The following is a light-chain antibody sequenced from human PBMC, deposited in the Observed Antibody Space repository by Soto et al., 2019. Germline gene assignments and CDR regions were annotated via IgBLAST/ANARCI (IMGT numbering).Light chain of an antibody. CDR2: GAS. V-gene: IGKV3-20*01. CDR1: QSVSRY. CDR3: QQYANSHGT. J-gene: IGKJ1*01. Sequence: ELVLTQSPATLSLSPGQRATLSCRASQSVSRYLAWYEQKPGQAPRLLIYGASSRASGIPDRFRGSGSGTDFTLTISRLEPEDFAVYYCQQYANSHGTFGQGTKVDIK.